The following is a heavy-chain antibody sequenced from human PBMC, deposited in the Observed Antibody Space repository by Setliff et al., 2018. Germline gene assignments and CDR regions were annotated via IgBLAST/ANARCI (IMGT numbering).Heavy chain of an antibody. CDR1: GYSISSGYY. Sequence: SETLSLTCTVSGYSISSGYYWGWIRQPPGKGLEWIGSIYYSGSTYYNPSLKSRVTISVDTSKNQFSMKLSSVTAADTAVYYCARQAVAVTFDYWGQGTLVTVSS. J-gene: IGHJ4*02. V-gene: IGHV4-38-2*02. CDR2: IYYSGST. D-gene: IGHD6-19*01. CDR3: ARQAVAVTFDY.